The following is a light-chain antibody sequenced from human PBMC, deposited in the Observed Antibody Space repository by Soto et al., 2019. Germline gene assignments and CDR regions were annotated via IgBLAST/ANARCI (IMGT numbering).Light chain of an antibody. CDR2: AAS. CDR1: QDIGND. CDR3: LQDYNYPRT. J-gene: IGKJ1*01. V-gene: IGKV1-6*01. Sequence: AIQMTQSPSSLSASVGDRFTITCRASQDIGNDLGWYQQKPGQAPKLLIFAASTLQSGVPSRFSGSGSGTDFTLTISRLQPEDFATYYCLQDYNYPRTFGQGTKVDI.